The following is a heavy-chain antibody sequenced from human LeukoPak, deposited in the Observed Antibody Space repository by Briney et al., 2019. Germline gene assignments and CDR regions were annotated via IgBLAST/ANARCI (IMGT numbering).Heavy chain of an antibody. J-gene: IGHJ4*02. CDR1: GFTSSSYW. V-gene: IGHV3-7*03. CDR3: ARWGYYYDY. Sequence: GGSLRLSCAASGFTSSSYWMSWVRQAPGKGLEWVANIKQDGSEKYYVDSVKGRFTISRDNSKNTLYLQMNSLRAEDTAVYYCARWGYYYDYWGQGTLVTVSS. D-gene: IGHD3-22*01. CDR2: IKQDGSEK.